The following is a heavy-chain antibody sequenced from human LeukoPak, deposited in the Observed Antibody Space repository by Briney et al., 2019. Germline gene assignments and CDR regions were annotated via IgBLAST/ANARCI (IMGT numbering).Heavy chain of an antibody. J-gene: IGHJ4*02. CDR2: IYYSGST. Sequence: SETLSLTFSVSGGSISSYYWSWIRQPPGKGLEWIGYIYYSGSTNYNPSLKSQVTISVDTSKNQFSLKLSSVTAADTAVYYCARSRGYFEYWGQGTLVTVS. CDR1: GGSISSYY. CDR3: ARSRGYFEY. D-gene: IGHD1-26*01. V-gene: IGHV4-59*01.